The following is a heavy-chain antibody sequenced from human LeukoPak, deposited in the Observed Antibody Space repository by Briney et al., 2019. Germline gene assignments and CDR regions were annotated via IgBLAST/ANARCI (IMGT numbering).Heavy chain of an antibody. J-gene: IGHJ3*02. CDR3: ARLTVLGLPDAFDI. V-gene: IGHV4-59*08. CDR1: GGSISGYF. CDR2: IYYSGST. Sequence: SETLSLTCIVSGGSISGYFWSWIRQPPGKGLEWIGFIYYSGSTNYNPSLKSRVTISVDTSKNQFSLNLSSVTAADTAVYYCARLTVLGLPDAFDIWGRGTLVTVSS. D-gene: IGHD4/OR15-4a*01.